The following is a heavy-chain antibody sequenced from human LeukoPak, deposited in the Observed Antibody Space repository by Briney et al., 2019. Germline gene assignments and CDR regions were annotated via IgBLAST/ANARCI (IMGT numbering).Heavy chain of an antibody. Sequence: SETLSLTCTVSDGSISSYYWSWIRQPPGKGLEWIGYIHSSGSTHYNPSLRSRVVTSLDTSKNQFTLKLSSVTAADTAVYYCARLGSYSDCWGQGTLVTVSS. V-gene: IGHV4-4*09. CDR3: ARLGSYSDC. J-gene: IGHJ4*02. D-gene: IGHD1-26*01. CDR2: IHSSGST. CDR1: DGSISSYY.